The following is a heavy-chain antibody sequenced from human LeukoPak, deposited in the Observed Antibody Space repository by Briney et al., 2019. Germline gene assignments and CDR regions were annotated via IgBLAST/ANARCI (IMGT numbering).Heavy chain of an antibody. CDR2: ISSADST. CDR3: AKPLEKYTYGGNFDY. V-gene: IGHV3-23*01. J-gene: IGHJ4*02. D-gene: IGHD4-23*01. Sequence: TGGSLRLSCEASGFTFSSYAMSWVRQAPGKGLAWVSVISSADSTYYADSVKGRFTISRDNSKNTLYLQMNNLRAEDTAVYYCAKPLEKYTYGGNFDYWGQGILVTVSS. CDR1: GFTFSSYA.